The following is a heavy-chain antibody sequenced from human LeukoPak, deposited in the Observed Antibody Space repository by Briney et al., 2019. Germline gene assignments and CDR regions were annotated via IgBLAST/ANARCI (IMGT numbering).Heavy chain of an antibody. V-gene: IGHV1-69*02. Sequence: SVKVSCKASGGTFSSYTISWVRQAPGQGLEWMGRIIPILGIANYAQKFQGRVTITADKSTSTAYMELSSLRSEDTAVYYCASPGKFRDELPGPIDDWGQGTLVTVSS. CDR2: IIPILGIA. CDR1: GGTFSSYT. D-gene: IGHD1-26*01. CDR3: ASPGKFRDELPGPIDD. J-gene: IGHJ4*01.